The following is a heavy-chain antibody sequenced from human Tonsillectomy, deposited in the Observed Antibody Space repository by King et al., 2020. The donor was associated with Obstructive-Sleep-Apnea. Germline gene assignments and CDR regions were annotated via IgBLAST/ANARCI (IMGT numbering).Heavy chain of an antibody. CDR2: IDWENDK. V-gene: IGHV2-70*20. CDR1: GFSLRTTGLS. Sequence: TLKESGPAVVKPTQTLTMTCTFSGFSLRTTGLSLSWVRQPPGKALEWLALIDWENDKLFSKTLKTRLTISRDTSKNQVVLTLTNMDPLDTAPYYCARTSSVGYFDYWGQGIPVTVSS. D-gene: IGHD2-15*01. J-gene: IGHJ4*02. CDR3: ARTSSVGYFDY.